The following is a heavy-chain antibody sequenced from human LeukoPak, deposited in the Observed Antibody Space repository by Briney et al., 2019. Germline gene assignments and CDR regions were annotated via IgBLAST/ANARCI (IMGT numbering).Heavy chain of an antibody. V-gene: IGHV4-39*01. CDR2: INYSGDT. J-gene: IGHJ3*02. CDR3: ARYQGGTMFDI. Sequence: SETVSLTCSVSGVSISSRTHYWGWIRQPPGKGLEWIGSINYSGDTSYNPSLKSRLAISRDMTKNQFSLKVTSVTAADTAVYYCARYQGGTMFDIWGQGTKVTVSS. D-gene: IGHD3-10*01. CDR1: GVSISSRTHY.